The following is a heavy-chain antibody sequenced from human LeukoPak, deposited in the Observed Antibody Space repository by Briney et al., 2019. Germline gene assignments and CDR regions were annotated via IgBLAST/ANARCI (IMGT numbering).Heavy chain of an antibody. Sequence: ASVKVSCKASGYTFTSYGISWVRQAPGQGLEWMGWISAYNGNTNYAQKLQGRVTMATDTSTSTAYMELRSLRSDDTAVYYCARATYCSGGSCPSHAFDIWGQGTMVTVSS. V-gene: IGHV1-18*01. CDR1: GYTFTSYG. J-gene: IGHJ3*02. CDR2: ISAYNGNT. CDR3: ARATYCSGGSCPSHAFDI. D-gene: IGHD2-15*01.